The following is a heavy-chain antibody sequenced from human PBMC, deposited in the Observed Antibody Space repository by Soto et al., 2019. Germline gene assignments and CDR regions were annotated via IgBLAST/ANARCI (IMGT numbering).Heavy chain of an antibody. Sequence: GGSLRLSCAASGFTFRSYAMHWVRQAPGKGLEWVAVISYDESDKYYADSLKGRFTISRDNSKNTLYLQMNSLRGEDTAVYYCARDLSVAAPDFCGQGTLVTVSS. D-gene: IGHD6-19*01. CDR3: ARDLSVAAPDF. J-gene: IGHJ4*02. CDR2: ISYDESDK. CDR1: GFTFRSYA. V-gene: IGHV3-30*03.